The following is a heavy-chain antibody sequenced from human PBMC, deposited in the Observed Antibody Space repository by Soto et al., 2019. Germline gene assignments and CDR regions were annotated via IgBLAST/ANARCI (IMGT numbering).Heavy chain of an antibody. CDR1: GGTFSSYA. Sequence: QVQLVQSGAEVKKPGSSVKVSCKASGGTFSSYAISWVRQAPGQGLEWMGGIIPIFGTANYAQKFQGRVTITADESTSTAYMELSSPRSEDTAVYYCARVALGELSPPFDYWGQGTLVTVSS. D-gene: IGHD3-16*02. CDR2: IIPIFGTA. CDR3: ARVALGELSPPFDY. V-gene: IGHV1-69*12. J-gene: IGHJ4*02.